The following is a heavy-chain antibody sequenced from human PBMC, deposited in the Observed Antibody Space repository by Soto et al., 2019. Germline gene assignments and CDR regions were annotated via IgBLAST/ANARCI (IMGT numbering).Heavy chain of an antibody. D-gene: IGHD3-16*01. J-gene: IGHJ6*03. CDR3: ARTLDYGNMDV. Sequence: PSETLSLTCTVSGDSVRNQYWSWIRRPPGRGLEWIGYIYRSGSTKYNPSLKSRLTISVDTSKNQFSLKLSSVTAAATAVYYCARTLDYGNMDVWGKGTRVTVPS. CDR2: IYRSGST. V-gene: IGHV4-4*09. CDR1: GDSVRNQY.